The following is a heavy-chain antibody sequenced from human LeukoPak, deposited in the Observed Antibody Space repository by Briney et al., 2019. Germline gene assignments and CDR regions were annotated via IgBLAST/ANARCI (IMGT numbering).Heavy chain of an antibody. V-gene: IGHV3-33*08. D-gene: IGHD4-17*01. CDR1: GLSFSNYG. J-gene: IGHJ4*02. CDR3: ARAGYGDPHFDF. CDR2: IWYDGSNK. Sequence: GGSLRLSCAASGLSFSNYGMHWVRQAPGKGLEWVAAIWYDGSNKYYGDSVKGRFTISRDDSKNTLYLQMNSLRAEDTAAYYCARAGYGDPHFDFWGQGTLVTVSS.